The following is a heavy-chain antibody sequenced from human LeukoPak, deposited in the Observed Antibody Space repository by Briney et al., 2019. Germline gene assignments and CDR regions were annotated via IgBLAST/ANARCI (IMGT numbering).Heavy chain of an antibody. J-gene: IGHJ6*02. CDR2: IYYSGST. Sequence: PSETLSLTCTVSGGSISSSSYYWGWIPQPPGKGLEWIGSIYYSGSTYYNPSLKSRVTISVDTSKNQFSLKLSSVTAADTAVYYCARRQRWGYYYDSSGSRDGMDVWGQGTTVTVSS. V-gene: IGHV4-39*01. CDR1: GGSISSSSYY. D-gene: IGHD3-22*01. CDR3: ARRQRWGYYYDSSGSRDGMDV.